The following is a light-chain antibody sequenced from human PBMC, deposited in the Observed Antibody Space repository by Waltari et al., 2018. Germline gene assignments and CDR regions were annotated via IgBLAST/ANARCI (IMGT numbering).Light chain of an antibody. CDR2: AAS. CDR1: QRVSRN. J-gene: IGKJ1*01. CDR3: QQFNDWPRT. Sequence: EVVMTQSPATLSVSPGESATLPCRASQRVSRNVVWYQQRPGRAPRPLIYAASTRATDTPARFSGSGSGTEFSLTISSLQSEDFAVYYCQQFNDWPRTFGQGTRVEIK. V-gene: IGKV3-15*01.